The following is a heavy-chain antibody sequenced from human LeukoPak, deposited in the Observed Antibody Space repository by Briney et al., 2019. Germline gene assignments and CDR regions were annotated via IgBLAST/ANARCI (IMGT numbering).Heavy chain of an antibody. CDR3: ARSYGYSYGAFDY. D-gene: IGHD5-18*01. CDR1: GGTFSSYA. CDR2: IIPIFGTA. V-gene: IGHV1-69*05. Sequence: SVKVSCKASGGTFSSYAISWVRQAPGQGLEWTGRIIPIFGTANYAQKFQGRVTITTDESTSTAYMELSSLRSEDTAVYYCARSYGYSYGAFDYWGQGTLVTVSS. J-gene: IGHJ4*02.